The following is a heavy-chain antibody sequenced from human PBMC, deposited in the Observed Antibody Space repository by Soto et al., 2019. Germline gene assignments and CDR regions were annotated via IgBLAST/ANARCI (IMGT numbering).Heavy chain of an antibody. CDR1: GGSVSSDSYY. J-gene: IGHJ4*02. CDR2: IYYSGST. Sequence: QVQLQESGPGLVKPSETLSLTCNVSGGSVSSDSYYWTWIRQPPGKGLEWIGYIYYSGSTDYNPSLKSRVIISVDTSKNQFSLKLTSVTAADTAVYYCARGVVGATMIFDYWGQGTLVTVSS. V-gene: IGHV4-61*01. CDR3: ARGVVGATMIFDY. D-gene: IGHD1-26*01.